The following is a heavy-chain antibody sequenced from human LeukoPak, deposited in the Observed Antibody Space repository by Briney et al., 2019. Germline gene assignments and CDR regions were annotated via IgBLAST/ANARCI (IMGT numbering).Heavy chain of an antibody. Sequence: ASVKVSCKASGATFSDYALNWVRQAPGQGLEWMGVFIPILDTANSTQKFHDRLTITADISTNTAYMELSSLRSEDTAVYFCAAIPVFGVVLHQEPVWGKGTTVTVSS. D-gene: IGHD3-3*01. CDR3: AAIPVFGVVLHQEPV. CDR1: GATFSDYA. CDR2: FIPILDTA. V-gene: IGHV1-69*06. J-gene: IGHJ6*04.